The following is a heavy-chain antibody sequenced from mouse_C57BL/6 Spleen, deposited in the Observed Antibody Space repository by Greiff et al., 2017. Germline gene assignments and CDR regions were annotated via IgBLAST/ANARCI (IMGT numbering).Heavy chain of an antibody. J-gene: IGHJ3*01. CDR1: GYTFTDYE. CDR2: IDPETGGT. V-gene: IGHV1-15*01. Sequence: QVQLQQPGAELVRPGASVTLSCKASGYTFTDYEMHWVKQTPVHGLAWIGAIDPETGGTAYNQKFKGKAILTVDKSSSTAYMELRSLTSEDSAVXYCTKDDYAFAYWGQGTLVTVSA. CDR3: TKDDYAFAY. D-gene: IGHD1-1*02.